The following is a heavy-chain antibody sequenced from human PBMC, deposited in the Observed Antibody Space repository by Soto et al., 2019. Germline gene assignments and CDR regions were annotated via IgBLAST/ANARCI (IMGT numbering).Heavy chain of an antibody. J-gene: IGHJ6*02. V-gene: IGHV1-46*01. Sequence: QVQLVQSGAEVKKPGASVKVSCKASGYTFTSYYMHWVRQAPGQGLEWMGIINPSGGSTSYAQKFQGRVTMTRDTSMSTVYMELSSLRSEDTAVYYCARGQQLGGEYYYGMDVWGQGTTVTVSS. CDR1: GYTFTSYY. CDR3: ARGQQLGGEYYYGMDV. CDR2: INPSGGST. D-gene: IGHD6-13*01.